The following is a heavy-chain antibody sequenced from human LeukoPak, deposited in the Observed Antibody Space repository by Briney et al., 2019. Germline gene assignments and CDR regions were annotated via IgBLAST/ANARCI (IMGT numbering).Heavy chain of an antibody. CDR1: GYTFTSCY. D-gene: IGHD6-19*01. Sequence: ASVKVSCKASGYTFTSCYVHWVRQAPGQGLEWMGIINPSGGTTSYAQRFQGRVTMTRDTSTSTVYMELSSLRSEDTAVYYCARGGGYSSGWYPLQYYYYGMDVWGQGTTVTVSS. V-gene: IGHV1-46*01. CDR3: ARGGGYSSGWYPLQYYYYGMDV. CDR2: INPSGGTT. J-gene: IGHJ6*02.